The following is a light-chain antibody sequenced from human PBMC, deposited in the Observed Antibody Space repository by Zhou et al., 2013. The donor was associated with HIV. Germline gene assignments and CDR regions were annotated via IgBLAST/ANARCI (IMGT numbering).Light chain of an antibody. V-gene: IGKV1D-12*01. CDR1: QDITHY. CDR3: QQANSFPLT. Sequence: DIQMTQSPSSLSASVGDRVTITCRASQDITHYLAWFQQKPGKAPELLISLASSLQSGVPSRFSGSGSGTHFTLTISTLQPEDFATYYCQQANSFPLTFGGGTKVELK. J-gene: IGKJ4*01. CDR2: LAS.